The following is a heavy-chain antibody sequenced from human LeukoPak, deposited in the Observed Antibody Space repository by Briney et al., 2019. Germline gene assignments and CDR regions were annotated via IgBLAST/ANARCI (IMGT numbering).Heavy chain of an antibody. CDR2: ISAYNGNT. J-gene: IGHJ4*02. CDR1: GYTFTSYV. CDR3: ARSWSLVVVAAGGF. V-gene: IGHV1-18*04. D-gene: IGHD2-15*01. Sequence: ASVKVSCKASGYTFTSYVISWVRQAPGQGLEWMGWISAYNGNTNYAQKLQGRVTMTTDTSTSTAYMELRSLRSDDTAVYYCARSWSLVVVAAGGFWGQGTLVTVSS.